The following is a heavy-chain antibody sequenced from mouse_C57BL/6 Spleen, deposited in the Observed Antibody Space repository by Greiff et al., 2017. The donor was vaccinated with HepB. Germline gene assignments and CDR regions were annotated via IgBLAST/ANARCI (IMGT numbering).Heavy chain of an antibody. CDR2: ISNGGGST. D-gene: IGHD1-1*01. J-gene: IGHJ2*01. V-gene: IGHV5-12*01. CDR1: GFTFSDYY. Sequence: VQLKESGGGLVQPGGSLKLSCAASGFTFSDYYMYWVRQTPEKRLEWVAYISNGGGSTYYPDTVKGRFTISRDNAKNTLYLQMSRLKSEDTAMYYCARTTTVVGGFDYWGQGTTLTVSS. CDR3: ARTTTVVGGFDY.